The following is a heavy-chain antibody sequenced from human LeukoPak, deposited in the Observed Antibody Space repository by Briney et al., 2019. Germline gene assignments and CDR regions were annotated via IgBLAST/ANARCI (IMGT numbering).Heavy chain of an antibody. CDR3: ARGHYYDSSGYYPY. CDR2: ISAYNGNT. CDR1: GYTFTSYG. V-gene: IGHV1-18*01. Sequence: GASVKVSCRASGYTFTSYGISWVRQPPGQGLEWMGWISAYNGNTNYAQKLQGRVTMTTDTSTSTAYMELRSLRSDDTAVYYCARGHYYDSSGYYPYWGQGTLVTVSS. J-gene: IGHJ4*02. D-gene: IGHD3-22*01.